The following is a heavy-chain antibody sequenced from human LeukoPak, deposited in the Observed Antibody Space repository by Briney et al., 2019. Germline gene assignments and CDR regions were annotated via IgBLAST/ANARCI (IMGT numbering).Heavy chain of an antibody. CDR1: GYTFTGSY. V-gene: IGHV1-2*06. D-gene: IGHD6-19*01. CDR2: INPNSGGT. CDR3: ARARGSGQWLVNFDY. Sequence: ASVKVSCKASGYTFTGSYMHWVRQAPGQGLEWMGRINPNSGGTNYAQKFQGRVTMTRDTSISTAYMELSRLRSDDTAVYYCARARGSGQWLVNFDYWGQGTLVTVSS. J-gene: IGHJ4*02.